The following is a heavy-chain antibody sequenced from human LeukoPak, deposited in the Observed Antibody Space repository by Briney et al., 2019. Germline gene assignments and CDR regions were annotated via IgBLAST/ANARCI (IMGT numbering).Heavy chain of an antibody. Sequence: SGGSLRLSCAASGFTFSSYTMNWVRQAPGKGLEWVSYISGSGSTIYYADSVKGRFTISRDNAKNSLYLQMNSLRAEDTAVYYCAKELPFFGAFDIWGQGTMVTVSS. V-gene: IGHV3-48*01. CDR1: GFTFSSYT. D-gene: IGHD3-3*01. CDR2: ISGSGSTI. J-gene: IGHJ3*02. CDR3: AKELPFFGAFDI.